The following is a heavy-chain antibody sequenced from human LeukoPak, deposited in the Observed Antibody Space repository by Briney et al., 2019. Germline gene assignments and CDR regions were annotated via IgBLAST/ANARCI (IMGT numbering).Heavy chain of an antibody. V-gene: IGHV3-7*01. D-gene: IGHD3-16*01. CDR2: IHRDGSVK. CDR1: GFTFSAYW. CDR3: ATDQGGGVLSY. J-gene: IGHJ4*02. Sequence: GGSLRLSCAASGFTFSAYWMTWVRQAPGKGPEWVANIHRDGSVKNYVDSVKGRFTVSRDNTKKSLYLQMNGLRADDTAVYYCATDQGGGVLSYWGLGTLVTVSS.